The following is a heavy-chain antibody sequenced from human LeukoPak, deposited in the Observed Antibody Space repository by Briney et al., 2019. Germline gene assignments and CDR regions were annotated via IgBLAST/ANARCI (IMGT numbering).Heavy chain of an antibody. D-gene: IGHD6-13*01. CDR1: GFTFSDWY. CDR2: ISPRGDST. CDR3: ANAYSSSPKWFDP. Sequence: GGSLRLSCAASGFTFSDWYISWIRQAPGKGLEWVSYISPRGDSTYYGDSVKGRFTISRDNAKNSVSLHMNSLRAEDTAVYYCANAYSSSPKWFDPWGQGTLVTVSS. V-gene: IGHV3-11*01. J-gene: IGHJ5*02.